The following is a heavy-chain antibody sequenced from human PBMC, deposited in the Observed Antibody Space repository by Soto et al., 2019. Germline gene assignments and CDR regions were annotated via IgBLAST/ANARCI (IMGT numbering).Heavy chain of an antibody. J-gene: IGHJ4*02. V-gene: IGHV1-2*02. CDR1: GHTFTGHY. Sequence: ASVKVSCKTSGHTFTGHYIHWVRQAPQQGPEWMGEIGPESGATRYAQKFRGRVTTTMDTSITTVYMELKNLSPDDTAVYYCGRGRSGQIVIFYWGQGTPVTVSS. CDR2: IGPESGAT. CDR3: GRGRSGQIVIFY. D-gene: IGHD1-26*01.